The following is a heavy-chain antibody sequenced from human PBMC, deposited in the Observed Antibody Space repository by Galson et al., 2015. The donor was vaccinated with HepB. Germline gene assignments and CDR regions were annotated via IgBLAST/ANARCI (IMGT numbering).Heavy chain of an antibody. J-gene: IGHJ6*02. CDR1: GFTFSSYG. CDR2: ISYDGSNK. V-gene: IGHV3-30*18. Sequence: SLRLSCAASGFTFSSYGMHWVRQAPGKGLEWVAVISYDGSNKYYADSVKGRFTISRDNSKNTLYLQMNSLRAEDTAVYYCAKDQSYYDFWSGYYTRYYYYGMDVWGQGTTVTVSS. CDR3: AKDQSYYDFWSGYYTRYYYYGMDV. D-gene: IGHD3-3*01.